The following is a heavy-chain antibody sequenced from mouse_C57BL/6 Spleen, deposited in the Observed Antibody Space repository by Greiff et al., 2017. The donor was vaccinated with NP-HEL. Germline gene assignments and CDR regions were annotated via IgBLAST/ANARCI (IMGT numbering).Heavy chain of an antibody. V-gene: IGHV1-50*01. Sequence: QVQLQQPGAELVKPGASVKLSCKASGYTFTSYWMQWVKQRPGQGLEWIGEIDPSDSYTNYNQKFQGKATLTVDTSSRPADMQLSSLAAEDSAVYYCARVVTTEGGDWGKGTTLTVSS. J-gene: IGHJ2*01. CDR1: GYTFTSYW. CDR2: IDPSDSYT. CDR3: ARVVTTEGGD. D-gene: IGHD2-3*01.